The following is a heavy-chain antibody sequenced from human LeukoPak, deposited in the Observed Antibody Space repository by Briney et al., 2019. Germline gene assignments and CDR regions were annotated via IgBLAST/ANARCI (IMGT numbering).Heavy chain of an antibody. D-gene: IGHD2-15*01. CDR2: IYYSGST. CDR1: GGSISSYY. CDR3: ARDHRCSGGSCPLYYGMDV. J-gene: IGHJ6*02. V-gene: IGHV4-59*01. Sequence: PSETLSLTCTVSGGSISSYYWSWIRQPPGKGLEWIGYIYYSGSTNYNPSLKSRVTISVDTSKNQFSLKLSSVTAADTAVYYCARDHRCSGGSCPLYYGMDVWGQGTTVTVSS.